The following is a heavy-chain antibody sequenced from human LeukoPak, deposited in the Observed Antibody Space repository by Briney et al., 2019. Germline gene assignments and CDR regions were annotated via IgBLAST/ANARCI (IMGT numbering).Heavy chain of an antibody. J-gene: IGHJ4*02. CDR3: ARDLYYYDSSGYLPAPFDY. D-gene: IGHD3-22*01. V-gene: IGHV3-48*02. CDR2: ISSSSSTI. Sequence: GGSLRLSCAASGFTFSSYSVNWVRQAPGKGLEWVSYISSSSSTIYYADSVKGRFTISRDNAKNSLYLQMNSLRDEDTAVYYCARDLYYYDSSGYLPAPFDYWGQGTLVTVSS. CDR1: GFTFSSYS.